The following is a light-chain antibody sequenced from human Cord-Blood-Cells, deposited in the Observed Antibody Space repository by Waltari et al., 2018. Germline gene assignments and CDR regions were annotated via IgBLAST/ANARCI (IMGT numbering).Light chain of an antibody. V-gene: IGKV3-15*01. J-gene: IGKJ2*01. CDR1: QSVSSN. Sequence: EIVMTQSPATLSVSPGERATLSCRASQSVSSNLAWYQQKPGQAPRLLIYGASTRATGIPARFSGSRSGTEFTFTISSLQSEDFAVYYCQQYKNWPPYTFGQGTKLEIK. CDR3: QQYKNWPPYT. CDR2: GAS.